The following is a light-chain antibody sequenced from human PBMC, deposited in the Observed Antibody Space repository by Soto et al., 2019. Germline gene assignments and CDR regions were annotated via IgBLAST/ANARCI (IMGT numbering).Light chain of an antibody. CDR3: QQYYTSIT. V-gene: IGKV4-1*01. CDR1: QSVLYSSDNKNY. Sequence: DTVMTQSPDSVTVSLGERATINCNSSQSVLYSSDNKNYLAWYQQKPGQPPKLLIYWASTRESGVPERFSGSGSGTDFTLTISSLQAEDVAVYYCQQYYTSITFGQGTRLEI. CDR2: WAS. J-gene: IGKJ5*01.